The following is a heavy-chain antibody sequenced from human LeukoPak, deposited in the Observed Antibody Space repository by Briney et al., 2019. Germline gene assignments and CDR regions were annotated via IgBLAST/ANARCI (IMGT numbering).Heavy chain of an antibody. CDR1: GYTFTGYY. D-gene: IGHD6-13*01. CDR3: ARGESRLPGIAAAVGDY. J-gene: IGHJ4*02. V-gene: IGHV1-2*02. Sequence: ASVKVSCKASGYTFTGYYMHWVRQAPGQGLEWMGWINPNSGGTNYAQKFQGRVTMTRDTSISTAYMGLSRLRSDDTAVYYCARGESRLPGIAAAVGDYWGQGTLVTVSS. CDR2: INPNSGGT.